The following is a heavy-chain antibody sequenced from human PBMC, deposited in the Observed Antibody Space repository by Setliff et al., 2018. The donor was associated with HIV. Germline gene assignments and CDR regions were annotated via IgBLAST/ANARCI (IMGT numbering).Heavy chain of an antibody. J-gene: IGHJ4*02. Sequence: GSLRLSCAASGITFSGYSMSWVRQAPGKGLEWVSAISPTGTGTYYADSVRGRFTISRDNSKNTLYLQMNSLRPEDTAVYYCVSTPGVFYFDFWGQGQWSPSPQ. V-gene: IGHV3-23*01. CDR2: ISPTGTGT. CDR1: GITFSGYS. CDR3: VSTPGVFYFDF. D-gene: IGHD2-15*01.